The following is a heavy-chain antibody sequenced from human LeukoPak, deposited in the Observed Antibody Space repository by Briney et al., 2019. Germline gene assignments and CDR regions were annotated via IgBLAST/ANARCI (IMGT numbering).Heavy chain of an antibody. Sequence: GGSLRLSCAASGFTFSSYDMHWVRQATGKGLEWVSAIGTAGDTYYPGSVKGRFTISRENAKNSLYLQMNSLRAGDTAVYYCARGVYSSSESPIYYFGYWGQGTLVTVSS. J-gene: IGHJ4*02. CDR2: IGTAGDT. CDR1: GFTFSSYD. D-gene: IGHD6-13*01. CDR3: ARGVYSSSESPIYYFGY. V-gene: IGHV3-13*01.